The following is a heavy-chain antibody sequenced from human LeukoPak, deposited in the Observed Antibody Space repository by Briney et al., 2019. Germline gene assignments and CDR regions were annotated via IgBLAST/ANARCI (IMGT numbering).Heavy chain of an antibody. CDR1: GFTFSSYE. CDR3: AREGLWGAARDAFDI. D-gene: IGHD6-6*01. J-gene: IGHJ3*02. CDR2: ISISVSTI. V-gene: IGHV3-48*03. Sequence: PGGSLRLSCAASGFTFSSYEMNWVRQAPGKGLEWVSYISISVSTIYYADSVKGRFTISRDNAKNSLYLQMNSLRVEDTAVYYCAREGLWGAARDAFDIWGQGTMVTVSS.